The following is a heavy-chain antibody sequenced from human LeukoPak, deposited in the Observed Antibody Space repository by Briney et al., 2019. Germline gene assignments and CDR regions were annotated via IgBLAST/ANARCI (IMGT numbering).Heavy chain of an antibody. D-gene: IGHD2-21*01. Sequence: SETLSLTCTVSGGSISSGSYYWSWIRQPAGKGLEWIGRIYTSGSTNYNPSLKSRVTISVDTSKNQFSLKLSPVTAADTAVYYCARAGYYAFDIWGQGTMVTVSS. J-gene: IGHJ3*02. V-gene: IGHV4-61*02. CDR1: GGSISSGSYY. CDR3: ARAGYYAFDI. CDR2: IYTSGST.